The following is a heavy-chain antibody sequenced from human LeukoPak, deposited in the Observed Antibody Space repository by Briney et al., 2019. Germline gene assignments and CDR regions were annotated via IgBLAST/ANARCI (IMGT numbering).Heavy chain of an antibody. D-gene: IGHD3-10*01. J-gene: IGHJ4*02. CDR3: ARGYYGSGSYLY. Sequence: GASVKVSCKASGGTFSSYAISWVRQAPGQGLEWIGGVIPIFGTANYAQKFQGRVTITTDESTSTAYMELSSLRSEDTAVYYCARGYYGSGSYLYWGQGTLVTVSS. CDR1: GGTFSSYA. V-gene: IGHV1-69*05. CDR2: VIPIFGTA.